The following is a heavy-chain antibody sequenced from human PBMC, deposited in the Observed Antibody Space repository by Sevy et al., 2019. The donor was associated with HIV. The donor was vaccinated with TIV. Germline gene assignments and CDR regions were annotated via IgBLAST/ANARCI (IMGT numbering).Heavy chain of an antibody. CDR1: GFTFSSYA. V-gene: IGHV3-23*01. CDR2: ISGSGGST. D-gene: IGHD2-2*01. CDR3: AKAPGGCSSTSCGMDV. Sequence: GGSLRLSCAASGFTFSSYAMSWVRQAPGKGLEWVSAISGSGGSTYYADSVKGRFTISRDNSKNTLYLQMNSLRAEDTAVYYCAKAPGGCSSTSCGMDVWGQGTTVTVSS. J-gene: IGHJ6*02.